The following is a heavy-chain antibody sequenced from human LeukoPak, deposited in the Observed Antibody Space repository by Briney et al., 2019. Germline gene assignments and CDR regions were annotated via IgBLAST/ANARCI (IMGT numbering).Heavy chain of an antibody. CDR2: GYYSGST. J-gene: IGHJ4*02. D-gene: IGHD1/OR15-1a*01. CDR1: GGSISASSHY. Sequence: SETLSLTCTVSGGSISASSHYWGWIRQPPGKGLEWIGSGYYSGSTHYSPSLKSRVTISVDTSKNQFSLNLSSMTAADTAVYYCARRTGTAGGNHFDYWGQGTLVTVSS. CDR3: ARRTGTAGGNHFDY. V-gene: IGHV4-39*01.